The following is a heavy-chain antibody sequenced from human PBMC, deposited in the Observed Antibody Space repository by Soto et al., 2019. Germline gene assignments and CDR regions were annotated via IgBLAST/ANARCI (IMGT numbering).Heavy chain of an antibody. Sequence: PSDTLSLTCTVSGGSISSSSYYWGWIRQPPGKGLEWIGSIYYSGSTYYNPSLKSRVTISVDTSKNQFSLKLSSVTAADTAVYYCASATTVIEYYFDYWGQGTLVTVSS. CDR3: ASATTVIEYYFDY. CDR2: IYYSGST. J-gene: IGHJ4*02. D-gene: IGHD4-17*01. V-gene: IGHV4-39*01. CDR1: GGSISSSSYY.